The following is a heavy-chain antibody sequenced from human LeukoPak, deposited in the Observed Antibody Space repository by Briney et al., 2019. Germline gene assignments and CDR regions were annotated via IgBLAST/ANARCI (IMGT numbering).Heavy chain of an antibody. V-gene: IGHV4-34*01. Sequence: PSETLSLTCAVYGGSFSGYYWSWIRQPPGKGLEWIGDINHSGSTNYNPSLKSRVTISVDTSKNQFSLKLSSVTAADTAVYYCAREGYYESSGSIDYWGQGILVTISS. CDR1: GGSFSGYY. CDR3: AREGYYESSGSIDY. CDR2: INHSGST. D-gene: IGHD3-22*01. J-gene: IGHJ4*02.